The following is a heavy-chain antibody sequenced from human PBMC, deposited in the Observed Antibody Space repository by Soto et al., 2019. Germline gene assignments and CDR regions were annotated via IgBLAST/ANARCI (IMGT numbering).Heavy chain of an antibody. Sequence: QVQLVQSGAEVKKPGSSVKVSCKASGGTFSSYAISWVRQAPGQGLEWMGGIIPIFGTANYAQKFQGRVTITADESTSTAYMELSSLRSEDTAVYYCARDKDIVVVPAPGEYYGMDVWGQGTTVTVSS. CDR3: ARDKDIVVVPAPGEYYGMDV. J-gene: IGHJ6*02. CDR1: GGTFSSYA. V-gene: IGHV1-69*01. D-gene: IGHD2-2*01. CDR2: IIPIFGTA.